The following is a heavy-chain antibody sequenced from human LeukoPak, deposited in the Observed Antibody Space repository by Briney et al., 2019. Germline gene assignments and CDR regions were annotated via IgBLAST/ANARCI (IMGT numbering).Heavy chain of an antibody. CDR2: ISPYNGNT. D-gene: IGHD3-3*01. V-gene: IGHV1-18*01. CDR1: GHTFTSYG. Sequence: ASVKVSCKASGHTFTSYGISWVRQAPGQGLEWMGWISPYNGNTNYAQKFQGRVTMTTDTSTSTAYMGLRSLRSDDTAVYYCARDATETYYDFWRGYYTWFDYWGQGTLVTVSS. J-gene: IGHJ4*02. CDR3: ARDATETYYDFWRGYYTWFDY.